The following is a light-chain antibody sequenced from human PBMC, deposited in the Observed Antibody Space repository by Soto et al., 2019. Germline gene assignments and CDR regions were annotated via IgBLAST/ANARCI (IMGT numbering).Light chain of an antibody. Sequence: EIVLTQSPATLSLSPGERATFSCRASQSVSSYLAWYQQKPGQAPRLLIYDASNRATGIPARFSGSGSGTDFTLTISSLEPEDFAVYYCQQRSTWPPRYTFGQGTKLQIK. V-gene: IGKV3-11*01. J-gene: IGKJ2*01. CDR3: QQRSTWPPRYT. CDR2: DAS. CDR1: QSVSSY.